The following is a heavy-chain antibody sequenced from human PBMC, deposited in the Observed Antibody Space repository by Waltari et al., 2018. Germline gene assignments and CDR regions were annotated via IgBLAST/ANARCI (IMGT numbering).Heavy chain of an antibody. D-gene: IGHD5-18*01. CDR2: IIPYLGTP. CDR3: ARTKGAMGSQYFFDY. CDR1: GDTFSTYT. J-gene: IGHJ4*02. V-gene: IGHV1-69*12. Sequence: QVQLLQSGAEVKKPGSSVRVSCTASGDTFSTYTFAWVRQAPGQGLEWVGGIIPYLGTPNYARDFQGRVTITADESTRTAYMELSSLRSEDTAIYYCARTKGAMGSQYFFDYWGQGTLVTVSS.